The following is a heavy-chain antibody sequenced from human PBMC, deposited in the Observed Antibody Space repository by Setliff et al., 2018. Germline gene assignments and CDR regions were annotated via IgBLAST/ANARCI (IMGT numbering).Heavy chain of an antibody. V-gene: IGHV1-69*13. CDR3: ARVSRTIVAARGFDY. D-gene: IGHD1-26*01. CDR1: GGTFINYA. CDR2: IIPIFGTA. Sequence: SVKVSCKASGGTFINYAISWVRQAPGQGLEWMGGIIPIFGTANYAQKFQGRVTITADESTSTAYMEQSSLRSEDTAVYYCARVSRTIVAARGFDYWGQGTLVTVSS. J-gene: IGHJ4*02.